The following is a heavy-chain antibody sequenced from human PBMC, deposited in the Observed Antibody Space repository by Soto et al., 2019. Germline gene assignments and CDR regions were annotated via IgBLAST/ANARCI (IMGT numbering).Heavy chain of an antibody. Sequence: ASVKVSCKASGNTFTSYDINWVRQSTGHGLEWMGWINPNSGNIGYAQKFQGRVTMTRDTAIRTAYMEVSRLRSDDTAVYYCARGRSSGSYYLLDYWGQGTLVTVSS. J-gene: IGHJ4*02. CDR3: ARGRSSGSYYLLDY. D-gene: IGHD3-10*01. V-gene: IGHV1-8*01. CDR2: INPNSGNI. CDR1: GNTFTSYD.